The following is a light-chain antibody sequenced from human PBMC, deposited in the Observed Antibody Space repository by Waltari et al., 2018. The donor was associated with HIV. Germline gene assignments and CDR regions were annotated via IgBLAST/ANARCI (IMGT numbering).Light chain of an antibody. CDR3: QQRTNWTPTVS. J-gene: IGKJ4*01. CDR1: QSVSGY. CDR2: DES. Sequence: EIVLTQSPVTLSLSPGERATLSCRASQSVSGYLAWYQQRPGHAPRLLIDDESNRATGIPARFSGSGSGTDFTLTISSLESEDFAVYFCQQRTNWTPTVSFGGGTRVQIK. V-gene: IGKV3-11*01.